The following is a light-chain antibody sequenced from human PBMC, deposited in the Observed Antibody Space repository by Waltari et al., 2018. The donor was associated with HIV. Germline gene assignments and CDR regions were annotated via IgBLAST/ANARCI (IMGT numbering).Light chain of an antibody. Sequence: DIQMTQSPSSISASVGDRVTITCQARQGMSTWLAWYQQRPGKAPKLLISGASHLQTGIPSRFSSVGSWAVSILTISNLQPEDFATYFCQQANSFPLTFGGGTKVEI. CDR1: QGMSTW. CDR2: GAS. CDR3: QQANSFPLT. V-gene: IGKV1-12*01. J-gene: IGKJ4*01.